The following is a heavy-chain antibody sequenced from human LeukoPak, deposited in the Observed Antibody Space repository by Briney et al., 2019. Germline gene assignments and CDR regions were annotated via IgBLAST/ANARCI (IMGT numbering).Heavy chain of an antibody. J-gene: IGHJ6*03. D-gene: IGHD6-13*01. CDR1: GGSINSGDYY. V-gene: IGHV4-39*07. CDR3: ARVTGAAAGIYYYYYYMDV. Sequence: SETLSLTCTVSGGSINSGDYYWGWIRQPPGKGLEWIGSIYYSGNTYYNPSLKSRVTISVDTSKNQFSLKLSSVTAADTAVYYCARVTGAAAGIYYYYYYMDVWGKGTTVTVSS. CDR2: IYYSGNT.